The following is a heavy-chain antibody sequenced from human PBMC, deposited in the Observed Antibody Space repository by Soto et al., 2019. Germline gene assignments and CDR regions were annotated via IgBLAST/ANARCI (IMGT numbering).Heavy chain of an antibody. CDR1: GFTFSIYA. Sequence: GGSLRLSCAASGFTFSIYAMSWVRQAPGKGLEWVSTITSGGGTTFDADSVKGRFTVSRDNSKNTLYVQMNSLRAEDTAVYYCAKRASGTSIKNKEYYFDFWGQGTLVTVSS. V-gene: IGHV3-23*01. CDR2: ITSGGGTT. D-gene: IGHD6-6*01. CDR3: AKRASGTSIKNKEYYFDF. J-gene: IGHJ4*02.